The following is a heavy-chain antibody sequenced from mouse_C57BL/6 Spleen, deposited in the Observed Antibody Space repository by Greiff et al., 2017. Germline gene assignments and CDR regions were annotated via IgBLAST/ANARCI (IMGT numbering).Heavy chain of an antibody. D-gene: IGHD3-2*02. Sequence: VQLQQSGPVLVKPGASVKMSCKASGYTFTDYYMNWVKQSHGKSLEWIGVINPYNGGTSYNQKFKGKATLTVDKSSSTAYMELNSLTSEDSAVYYCALTAQATGFAYWGQGTLVTVSA. J-gene: IGHJ3*01. CDR2: INPYNGGT. V-gene: IGHV1-19*01. CDR1: GYTFTDYY. CDR3: ALTAQATGFAY.